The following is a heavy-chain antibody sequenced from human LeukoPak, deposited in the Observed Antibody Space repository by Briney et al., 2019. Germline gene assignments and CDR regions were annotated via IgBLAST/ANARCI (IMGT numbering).Heavy chain of an antibody. Sequence: ASVKVSCKVSGYTLTELSMHWVRQAPGKGLEWMGGFDPEDGETIYAQKFQGRVTMTEDTSTDTAYMELSGLRSEDTAVYYCATAPYYYGSGSYFSWWGQGTLVTVSS. CDR2: FDPEDGET. V-gene: IGHV1-24*01. CDR3: ATAPYYYGSGSYFSW. J-gene: IGHJ4*02. CDR1: GYTLTELS. D-gene: IGHD3-10*01.